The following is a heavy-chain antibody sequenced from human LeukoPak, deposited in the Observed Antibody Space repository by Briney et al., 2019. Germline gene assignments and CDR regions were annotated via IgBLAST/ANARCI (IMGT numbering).Heavy chain of an antibody. J-gene: IGHJ5*02. CDR3: AKTSSSLRLNWFDP. Sequence: GGSLRLSCAAPGFGFSSYVISWVRQAPGKGLEWVSTISGSGGSTYYADSVKGRFTISRDNSKNTLYLQMNSLRAEDTAVYYCAKTSSSLRLNWFDPWGQGTLVTVSS. CDR2: ISGSGGST. CDR1: GFGFSSYV. V-gene: IGHV3-23*01. D-gene: IGHD6-13*01.